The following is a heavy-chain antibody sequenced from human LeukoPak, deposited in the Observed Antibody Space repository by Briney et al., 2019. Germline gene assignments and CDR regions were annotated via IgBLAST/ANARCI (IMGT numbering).Heavy chain of an antibody. D-gene: IGHD3-22*01. CDR3: AIDPRPSYDSRGYYYFDY. Sequence: GGSLRLSCAASGFTFSSYSMNWVRQAPGKGLEWVSSISSSSSYIYYADSVKGRFTISRDNAKNSLYLQMNSLRAEDTAVYYCAIDPRPSYDSRGYYYFDYWGQGTLVTVSS. CDR2: ISSSSSYI. CDR1: GFTFSSYS. J-gene: IGHJ4*02. V-gene: IGHV3-21*01.